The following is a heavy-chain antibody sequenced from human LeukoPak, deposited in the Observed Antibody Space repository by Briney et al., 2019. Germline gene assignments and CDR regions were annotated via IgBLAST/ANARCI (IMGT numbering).Heavy chain of an antibody. CDR2: IKTDGTST. D-gene: IGHD3-3*01. J-gene: IGHJ6*03. CDR3: VRAYEGDYYNYYMDV. Sequence: PGGSLRLSCVASGLTFMNYRMHWVRLTPEKGLMWVSRIKTDGTSTAYADSVKGRFTISRDNAKNTLYLQMSSLRAEDTGVYYCVRAYEGDYYNYYMDVWGNGTTVTV. CDR1: GLTFMNYR. V-gene: IGHV3-74*01.